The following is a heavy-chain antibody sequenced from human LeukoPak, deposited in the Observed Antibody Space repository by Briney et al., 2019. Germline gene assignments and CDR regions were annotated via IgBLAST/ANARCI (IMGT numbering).Heavy chain of an antibody. Sequence: ASVTDSFKTSGYTFNTITWVRQAPGHGLQWMGWINTNTGNPTYAQLFTVRYVFSLYTSVSTAYLHISGLTADDTAVYFCGRHPRLGIRGYTYAYIEYWGQGTLVTVSS. V-gene: IGHV7-4-1*02. CDR2: INTNTGNP. J-gene: IGHJ4*02. CDR1: GYTFNT. CDR3: GRHPRLGIRGYTYAYIEY. D-gene: IGHD5-18*01.